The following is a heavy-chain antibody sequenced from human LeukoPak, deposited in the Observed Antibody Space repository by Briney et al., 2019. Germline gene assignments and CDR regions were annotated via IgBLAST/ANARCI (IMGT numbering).Heavy chain of an antibody. V-gene: IGHV3-30-3*01. CDR1: GFTFSSYA. J-gene: IGHJ6*03. CDR2: ISYDGSNK. D-gene: IGHD2-2*02. Sequence: PGGSLRLSCAASGFTFSSYAMHWVRQAPGKGLEWVAVISYDGSNKYYADSVKGRFTISRDNSKNTLYLQMNSLRAEDTAVYYCARDPRQGYCSSTSCYKARGDYMDVWGKGTTVTVSS. CDR3: ARDPRQGYCSSTSCYKARGDYMDV.